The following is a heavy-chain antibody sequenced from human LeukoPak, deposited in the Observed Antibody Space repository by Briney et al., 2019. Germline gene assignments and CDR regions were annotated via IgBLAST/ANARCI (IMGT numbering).Heavy chain of an antibody. Sequence: SQTLSLTCTLSGGSISSGDFYWSWIRQPPGKGLEWIGYIYYSGSTYYNPSLKSRVTISVDTSKNQFSLKLSSVTAADTAVYYCARLIFWSGYYRFDYWGQGTLVTVSS. CDR1: GGSISSGDFY. V-gene: IGHV4-30-4*08. J-gene: IGHJ4*02. CDR2: IYYSGST. D-gene: IGHD3-3*01. CDR3: ARLIFWSGYYRFDY.